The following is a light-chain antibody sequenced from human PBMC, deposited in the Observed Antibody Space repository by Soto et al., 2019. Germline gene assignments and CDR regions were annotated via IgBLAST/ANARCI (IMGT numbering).Light chain of an antibody. CDR2: TSN. Sequence: QLVLTQPPSASETPGQRVTLSCSGSSSNIGTNTVYWYQQLPGTAPKLLIDTSNQRPSGAPDRFSGSKSGTSASLAISGLQSDDEADYYCAAWDDRLNGWVFGGGTKVTVL. CDR1: SSNIGTNT. CDR3: AAWDDRLNGWV. J-gene: IGLJ3*02. V-gene: IGLV1-44*01.